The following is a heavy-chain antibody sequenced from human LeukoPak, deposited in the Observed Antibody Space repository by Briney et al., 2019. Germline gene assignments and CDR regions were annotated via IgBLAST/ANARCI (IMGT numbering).Heavy chain of an antibody. V-gene: IGHV4-30-2*01. D-gene: IGHD2-2*01. CDR2: ISHSGST. J-gene: IGHJ5*02. Sequence: PSETLSLTCTVSGASINSGGYSWSWIRQPPGKGLEWTGHISHSGSTYYNPSLKSRVTISVDRSKNQFSLKLTSVTAADTAVYYCARQGYCSGTSCYAGGDWFDPWGQGTLVTVSS. CDR3: ARQGYCSGTSCYAGGDWFDP. CDR1: GASINSGGYS.